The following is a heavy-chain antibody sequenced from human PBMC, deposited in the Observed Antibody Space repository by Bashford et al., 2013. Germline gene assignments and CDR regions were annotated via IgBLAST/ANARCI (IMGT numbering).Heavy chain of an antibody. D-gene: IGHD3-16*01. CDR2: TFSGGST. CDR3: ARDNPIHGGYYYGMDV. V-gene: IGHV3-66*01. CDR1: GFTVQSQL. Sequence: GGPVRLSCAASGFTVQSQLHELGPPGSRKGLEWVSVTFSGGSTYYADSVKGRFTISRDNSKNTLYLQMNSLRAEDTAVYYCARDNPIHGGYYYGMDVWGQGTTVTVSS. J-gene: IGHJ6*02.